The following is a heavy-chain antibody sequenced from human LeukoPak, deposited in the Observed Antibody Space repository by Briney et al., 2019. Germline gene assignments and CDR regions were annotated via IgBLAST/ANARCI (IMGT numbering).Heavy chain of an antibody. CDR1: GGSISSGSYY. Sequence: SETLSLTCTVSGGSISSGSYYWSWIRQPAGKGLEWIGRIYTSGSTNYNPSLKSRVTISVDTSKNQFSLKLSSVTAADTAVYYCARAVQGCSSISCGINWFDLWGQGTLVTVSS. D-gene: IGHD2-2*01. J-gene: IGHJ5*02. CDR2: IYTSGST. V-gene: IGHV4-61*02. CDR3: ARAVQGCSSISCGINWFDL.